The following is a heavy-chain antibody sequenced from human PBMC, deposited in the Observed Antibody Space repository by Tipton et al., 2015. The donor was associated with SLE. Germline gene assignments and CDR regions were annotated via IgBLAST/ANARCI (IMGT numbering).Heavy chain of an antibody. V-gene: IGHV3-23*01. CDR2: ISGGIITT. CDR3: ARDGLRGIGKFFDY. J-gene: IGHJ4*02. CDR1: GFNFWTSS. D-gene: IGHD3/OR15-3a*01. Sequence: SLRLSCAASGFNFWTSSMSWVRQAPGKGLEWVSAISGGIITTDYADSVKGQFTISRDNSKNTLDLQMGSLRAEDTAVYYCARDGLRGIGKFFDYWGQGTLVTVSS.